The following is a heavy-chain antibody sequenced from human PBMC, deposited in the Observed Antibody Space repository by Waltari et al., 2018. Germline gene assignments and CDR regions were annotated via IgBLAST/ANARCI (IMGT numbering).Heavy chain of an antibody. CDR3: ARGIGYSSSWYGSYYYYMDV. CDR1: GGSFSGYY. Sequence: QVQLQQWGAGLLKPSETLSLTCAVSGGSFSGYYWSWLRQPPWKGREWIGEINHSGSTNYNPSLKSRVTISGDTSKNQFSLKLSSVTAADTAVYYCARGIGYSSSWYGSYYYYMDVWGKGTTVTVSS. J-gene: IGHJ6*03. CDR2: INHSGST. V-gene: IGHV4-34*01. D-gene: IGHD6-13*01.